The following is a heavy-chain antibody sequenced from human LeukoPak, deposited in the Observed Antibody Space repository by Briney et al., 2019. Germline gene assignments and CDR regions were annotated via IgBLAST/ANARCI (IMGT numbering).Heavy chain of an antibody. CDR2: INHSGST. J-gene: IGHJ4*02. CDR3: ARTTFGGVIAYDY. D-gene: IGHD3-16*02. Sequence: PSETPSLTCAVYGGSFSGYYWSWIRQPPGKGLEWIGEINHSGSTNYNPSLKSRVTISVDTSKNQFSLKLSSVTAADTAVYYCARTTFGGVIAYDYWGQGTLVTVSS. CDR1: GGSFSGYY. V-gene: IGHV4-34*01.